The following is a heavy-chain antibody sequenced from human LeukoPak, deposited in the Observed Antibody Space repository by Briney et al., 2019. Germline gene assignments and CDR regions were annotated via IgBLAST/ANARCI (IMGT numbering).Heavy chain of an antibody. CDR2: IYYSGST. CDR3: ARGGKGNWFDP. CDR1: GGSISNYY. V-gene: IGHV4-59*12. J-gene: IGHJ5*02. Sequence: SETLSLTCTVSGGSISNYYWSWIRQPPGKGLEWIGYIYYSGSTNYNPSLKSRVTMSVDTSKNQFSLKLSSVTAADTAVYYCARGGKGNWFDPWGQGTLVTVSS. D-gene: IGHD3-16*01.